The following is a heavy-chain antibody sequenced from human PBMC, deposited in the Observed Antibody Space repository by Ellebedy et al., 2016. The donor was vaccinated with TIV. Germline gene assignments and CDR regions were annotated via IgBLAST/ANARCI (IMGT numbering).Heavy chain of an antibody. D-gene: IGHD4-17*01. V-gene: IGHV3-7*01. Sequence: GGSLRLSCAASGFSFSSYWMSWVRQAPGKGLEWVANMNQEGSEKYYVDSVRGRLTISRDNSKNSLYLQMNSLRAEDTAVYYCATDGSYGDYRSPTHAFEVWGQGTMVTVSS. CDR3: ATDGSYGDYRSPTHAFEV. CDR1: GFSFSSYW. J-gene: IGHJ3*01. CDR2: MNQEGSEK.